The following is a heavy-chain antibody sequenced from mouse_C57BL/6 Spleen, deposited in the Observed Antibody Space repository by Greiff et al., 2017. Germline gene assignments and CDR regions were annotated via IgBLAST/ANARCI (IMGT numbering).Heavy chain of an antibody. D-gene: IGHD2-4*01. CDR3: AREGAYYDYDGY. V-gene: IGHV1-53*01. CDR1: GYTFTSYW. Sequence: QVQLQQPGTELVKPGASVKLSCKASGYTFTSYWMHWVKQRPGQGLEWIGNINPSNGGTKYNEKFKSKATLTVDKSYSTAYMQLRSLTSEDSAVYYCAREGAYYDYDGYWGQGTTLTVSS. J-gene: IGHJ2*01. CDR2: INPSNGGT.